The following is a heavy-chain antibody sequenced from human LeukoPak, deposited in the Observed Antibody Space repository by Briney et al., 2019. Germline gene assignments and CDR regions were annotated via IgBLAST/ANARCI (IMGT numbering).Heavy chain of an antibody. J-gene: IGHJ4*02. Sequence: SETLSLTXAVSGYSISSGYYRGWIRQPPGKGLDWIGSAYPSGSDYHNPTLESRVTLSEDRSRNQFSLKLSSVTAADTAVYYCASLFSSSVWGQGSLVTVSS. CDR2: AYPSGSD. CDR3: ASLFSSSV. V-gene: IGHV4-38-2*01. D-gene: IGHD5/OR15-5a*01. CDR1: GYSISSGYY.